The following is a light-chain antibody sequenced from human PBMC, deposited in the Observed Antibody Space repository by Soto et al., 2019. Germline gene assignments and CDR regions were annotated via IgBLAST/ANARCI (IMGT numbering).Light chain of an antibody. CDR2: KAS. CDR3: QQYSNFWT. CDR1: QSIRSW. V-gene: IGKV1-5*03. Sequence: DIQMTQSPSTLSASVGDSVTITCRASQSIRSWLAWYQQKPGKAPRLLIYKASSLESGVPSRFSGRVSETDFTLTIISLQPYDSATYYCQQYSNFWTFGQGTNVEIK. J-gene: IGKJ1*01.